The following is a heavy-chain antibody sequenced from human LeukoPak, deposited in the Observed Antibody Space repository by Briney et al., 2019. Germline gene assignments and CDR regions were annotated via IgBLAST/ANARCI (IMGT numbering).Heavy chain of an antibody. J-gene: IGHJ5*02. CDR1: GGSISSYY. Sequence: SETLSLTCTVSGGSISSYYWSWIRQPPGKGLEWIGYIYYSGSTNYNPSLKSRVTISVGTSKNQFSLKLSSVTAADTAVYYCARDGHSSSWYNWFDPWGQGTLVTVSS. D-gene: IGHD6-13*01. V-gene: IGHV4-59*01. CDR2: IYYSGST. CDR3: ARDGHSSSWYNWFDP.